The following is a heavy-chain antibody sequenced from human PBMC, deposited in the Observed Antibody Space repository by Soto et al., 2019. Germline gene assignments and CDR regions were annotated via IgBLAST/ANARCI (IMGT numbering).Heavy chain of an antibody. V-gene: IGHV3-33*01. D-gene: IGHD1-26*01. CDR2: IWYDGSNK. CDR3: ARRGRMSSPGPYYYGMDV. CDR1: GFTFSSYG. J-gene: IGHJ6*02. Sequence: QVQLVESGGGVVQPGRSLRLSCAASGFTFSSYGMHWVRQAPGKGLEWVAVIWYDGSNKYYADSVKGRFTISRDNSKNTMYMQKNRLRAEDTAVYYCARRGRMSSPGPYYYGMDVWGQGTTVTVSS.